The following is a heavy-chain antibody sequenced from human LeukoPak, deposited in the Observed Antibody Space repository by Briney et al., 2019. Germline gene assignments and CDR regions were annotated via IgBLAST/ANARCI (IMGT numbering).Heavy chain of an antibody. J-gene: IGHJ4*02. D-gene: IGHD3-3*01. CDR3: ASAALEWLSLDY. CDR1: GGSFSGYY. V-gene: IGHV4-34*01. Sequence: PSETLSLTCAVYGGSFSGYYWSWIRQPPGKGLEWIGEINHSGSTNYNPSLKSRVTISVDTSKNQFSLKLSSVTAADTAVYHCASAALEWLSLDYWGQGTLVTVSS. CDR2: INHSGST.